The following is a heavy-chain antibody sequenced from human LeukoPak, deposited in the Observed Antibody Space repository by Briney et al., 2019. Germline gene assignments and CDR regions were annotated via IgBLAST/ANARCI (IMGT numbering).Heavy chain of an antibody. CDR2: MRYDGSNK. Sequence: GGSLRPSCAASGFTFSSYGMHWVRQAPGKGLEWVAFMRYDGSNKYYADSVKGRFTISRDNSKNTLYLQMNSLRAEDTAVYYCAREGRGYGFYYYMDVWGKGTTVTISS. V-gene: IGHV3-30*02. CDR1: GFTFSSYG. D-gene: IGHD5-18*01. CDR3: AREGRGYGFYYYMDV. J-gene: IGHJ6*03.